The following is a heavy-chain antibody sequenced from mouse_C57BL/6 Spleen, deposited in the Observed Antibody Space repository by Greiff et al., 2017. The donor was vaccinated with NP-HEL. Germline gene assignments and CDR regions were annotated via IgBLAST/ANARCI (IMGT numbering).Heavy chain of an antibody. CDR3: ARKGAVHWYFDV. J-gene: IGHJ1*03. CDR1: GYTFTSYW. D-gene: IGHD3-3*01. CDR2: IHPNSGST. V-gene: IGHV1-64*01. Sequence: VQLQQSGAELVKPGASVKLSCKASGYTFTSYWMHWVKQRPGQGLEWIGMIHPNSGSTNYNEKFKSKATLTVDKSSSTAYMQLSSLTSEDSAVYYCARKGAVHWYFDVWGTGTTVTVSS.